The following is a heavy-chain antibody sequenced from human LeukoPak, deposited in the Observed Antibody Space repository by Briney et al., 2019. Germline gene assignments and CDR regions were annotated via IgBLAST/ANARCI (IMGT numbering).Heavy chain of an antibody. Sequence: TTSETLSLTCAVSGGSISSSNWWSWVRQPPGKGLEWIGEIYHSGSTNYNPSLKSRVTISVDKSKNQFSLKLSSVTAADTAVYYCARVRYSSGWWDFDYWGQGTLVTVSS. D-gene: IGHD6-19*01. CDR3: ARVRYSSGWWDFDY. V-gene: IGHV4-4*02. J-gene: IGHJ4*02. CDR2: IYHSGST. CDR1: GGSISSSNW.